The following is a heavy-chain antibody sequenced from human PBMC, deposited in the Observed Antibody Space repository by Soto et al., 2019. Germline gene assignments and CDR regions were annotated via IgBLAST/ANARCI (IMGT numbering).Heavy chain of an antibody. Sequence: GGSLRLSCAASGFTFSNAWMSWVRQAPGKGLEWVGRIKSKTDGGTTDYAAPVKGRFTISRDDSKNTLYLQMNSLKTEDTAVYYCNTLNYYGSGVYGMDVWGQGTTVNVSS. D-gene: IGHD3-10*01. CDR3: NTLNYYGSGVYGMDV. V-gene: IGHV3-15*01. CDR1: GFTFSNAW. CDR2: IKSKTDGGTT. J-gene: IGHJ6*02.